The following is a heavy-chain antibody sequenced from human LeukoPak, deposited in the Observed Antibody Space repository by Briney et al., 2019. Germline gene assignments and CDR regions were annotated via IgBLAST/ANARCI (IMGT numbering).Heavy chain of an antibody. V-gene: IGHV1-24*01. CDR2: FDPEDGET. Sequence: ASVKVSCKVSGYTLTELSMHWVRQAPGKGLEWMGGFDPEDGETIYAQKFQGRVTMTEDTSTDTAYMELSSLRSEDTAVYYCATDQTAEWELRGWGQGTLVTVSS. D-gene: IGHD1-26*01. J-gene: IGHJ4*02. CDR1: GYTLTELS. CDR3: ATDQTAEWELRG.